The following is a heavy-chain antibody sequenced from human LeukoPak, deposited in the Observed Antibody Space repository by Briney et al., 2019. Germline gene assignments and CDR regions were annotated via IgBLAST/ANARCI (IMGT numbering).Heavy chain of an antibody. V-gene: IGHV3-21*01. Sequence: GGSLRLSCAASGFTFSSYSMNWVRQAPGKGLEWVSSISSSSSYIYYADSVKGRFTISRDNAKNSLYLQMNSLRAEDTAVYYCARDDSSGYYFDYWGQGTLVTVSS. J-gene: IGHJ4*02. CDR2: ISSSSSYI. CDR1: GFTFSSYS. CDR3: ARDDSSGYYFDY. D-gene: IGHD3-22*01.